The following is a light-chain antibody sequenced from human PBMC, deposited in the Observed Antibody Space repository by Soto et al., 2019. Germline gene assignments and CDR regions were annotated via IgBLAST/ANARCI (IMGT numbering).Light chain of an antibody. CDR3: QSYESSLSCYV. V-gene: IGLV1-40*01. Sequence: QPVLTQPPSLSGAPGQRVTISCTGSSSNIGAGYDVHWYQQLPGTAPKLLIYANTNRPSGVPDRFSGSKSGTSASLAITGLPAEDGAEYYLQSYESSLSCYVFGTGTKLTVL. CDR2: ANT. J-gene: IGLJ1*01. CDR1: SSNIGAGYD.